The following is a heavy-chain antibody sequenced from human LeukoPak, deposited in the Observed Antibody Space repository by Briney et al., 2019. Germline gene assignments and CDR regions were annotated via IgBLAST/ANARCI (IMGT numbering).Heavy chain of an antibody. CDR1: GGSISTYY. Sequence: RPSETLSLTCAVSGGSISTYYWSWIRQPSGKGLEWIGHIFYTGSTNFNPSLKSRVTISVDTSKNQFSLKLSSMTAADTAVYYCARAILGTYYYFDFWGQGTLVTVSS. CDR3: ARAILGTYYYFDF. D-gene: IGHD1-26*01. V-gene: IGHV4-59*01. CDR2: IFYTGST. J-gene: IGHJ4*02.